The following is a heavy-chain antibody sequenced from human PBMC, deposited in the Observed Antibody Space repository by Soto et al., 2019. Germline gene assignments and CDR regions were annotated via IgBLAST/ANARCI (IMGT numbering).Heavy chain of an antibody. J-gene: IGHJ2*01. Sequence: QVQLVQSGAEVKKPGASVKVSCKASGYTFTSYDINWVRQAAGQGLEWIGWMNPNSGKAVYAQKFQGRVTMAGNTSISTAYMELGSLRSDDTAVYFCARCWVVVSATYWYFELWGRGTLVTVSS. V-gene: IGHV1-8*01. CDR1: GYTFTSYD. CDR3: ARCWVVVSATYWYFEL. D-gene: IGHD2-15*01. CDR2: MNPNSGKA.